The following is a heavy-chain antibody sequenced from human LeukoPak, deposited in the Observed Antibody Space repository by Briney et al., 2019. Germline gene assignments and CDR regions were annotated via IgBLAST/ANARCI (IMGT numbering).Heavy chain of an antibody. J-gene: IGHJ4*02. CDR3: AKGPVSPGITMVRGVIPFDY. V-gene: IGHV3-23*01. D-gene: IGHD3-10*01. Sequence: GSLRLSCAASGFTFSSYAMSWVRQAPGKGLEWVSAISGSGGSTYYADSVKGRFTISRDNSKNTLCLQMNSLRAEDTAVYYCAKGPVSPGITMVRGVIPFDYWGQGTLVTVSS. CDR1: GFTFSSYA. CDR2: ISGSGGST.